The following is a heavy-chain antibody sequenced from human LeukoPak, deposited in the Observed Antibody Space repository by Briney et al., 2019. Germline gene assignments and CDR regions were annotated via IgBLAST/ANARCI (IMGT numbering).Heavy chain of an antibody. D-gene: IGHD3-10*01. V-gene: IGHV3-48*03. Sequence: GGSLRLSCAASGFTFSSYEMNWVRQAPGKGLEWVSYISSSGSTTYYADSVKGRFTISRDNSKNTLYLQMNSLRAEDTAVYYCARGAMVRGVVVYYYYYMDVWGKGTTVTISS. CDR1: GFTFSSYE. CDR2: ISSSGSTT. CDR3: ARGAMVRGVVVYYYYYMDV. J-gene: IGHJ6*03.